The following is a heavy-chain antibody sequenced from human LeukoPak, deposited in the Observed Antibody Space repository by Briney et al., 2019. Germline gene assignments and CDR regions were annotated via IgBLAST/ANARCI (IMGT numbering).Heavy chain of an antibody. CDR1: GYTFTDYY. D-gene: IGHD3-10*01. J-gene: IGHJ6*02. V-gene: IGHV1-2*02. CDR2: INPNTGDT. CDR3: ATVPDSGSYYDPYYYYGMDV. Sequence: ASVKVSCKASGYTFTDYYMHWVRQAPGQGLEYMGWINPNTGDTNYAQKFQGRVTMTEDTSTDTAYMELRSLRSEDTAVYYCATVPDSGSYYDPYYYYGMDVWGQGTTVTVSS.